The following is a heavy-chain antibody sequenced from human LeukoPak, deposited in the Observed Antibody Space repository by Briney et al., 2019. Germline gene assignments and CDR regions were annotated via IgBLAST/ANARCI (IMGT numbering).Heavy chain of an antibody. D-gene: IGHD6-19*01. Sequence: SETLSLTCTVSGGSISSSSYYWGWIRQPPGKGLEWIGSIYYSGSTYYNPSLKSRVTISADTSKNQFSLKLSSVTAADTAVYYCARGVRDIAVAGIYFDYWGQGTLVTVSS. CDR1: GGSISSSSYY. J-gene: IGHJ4*02. V-gene: IGHV4-39*01. CDR2: IYYSGST. CDR3: ARGVRDIAVAGIYFDY.